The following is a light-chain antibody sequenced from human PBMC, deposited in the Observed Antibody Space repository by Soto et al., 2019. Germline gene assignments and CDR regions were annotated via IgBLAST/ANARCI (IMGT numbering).Light chain of an antibody. CDR2: DAS. CDR1: QSVSTS. J-gene: IGKJ1*01. Sequence: IVLTQSPATLSLSPGERAALSCRASQSVSTSLAWYQHKPGQAPRLIIYDASKRAPGIPARFSGSGSGTDFTLTISSLEPEDFAVYYCQVRDVWPTFGHGTKVEIK. V-gene: IGKV3-11*01. CDR3: QVRDVWPT.